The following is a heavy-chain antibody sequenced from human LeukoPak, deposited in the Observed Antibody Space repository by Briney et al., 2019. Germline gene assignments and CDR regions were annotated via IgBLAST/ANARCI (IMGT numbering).Heavy chain of an antibody. J-gene: IGHJ4*02. D-gene: IGHD5-18*01. Sequence: SETLSLTCAVYGVSFSGYYWSWIRQPPGKGLEWIGEINHSGSTNYNPSLKSRVTISVDTSKNQFSLKLSSVTAADTAVYYCAREKVDTAMATIDYWGQGTLVTVSS. CDR2: INHSGST. CDR3: AREKVDTAMATIDY. V-gene: IGHV4-34*01. CDR1: GVSFSGYY.